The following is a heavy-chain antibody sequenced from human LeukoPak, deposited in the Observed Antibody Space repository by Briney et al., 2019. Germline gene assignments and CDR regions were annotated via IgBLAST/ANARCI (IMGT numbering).Heavy chain of an antibody. CDR2: INHSGST. V-gene: IGHV4-34*01. Sequence: PSETLSLTCAVYGGSFSGYYWSWIRQPPGKGLEWIGEINHSGSTNYNPSLKSRVTISVDTSKNRFSLKLSSVTAADTAVYYCARGYSYAQDYWGQGTLVTVSS. CDR3: ARGYSYAQDY. CDR1: GGSFSGYY. J-gene: IGHJ4*02. D-gene: IGHD5-18*01.